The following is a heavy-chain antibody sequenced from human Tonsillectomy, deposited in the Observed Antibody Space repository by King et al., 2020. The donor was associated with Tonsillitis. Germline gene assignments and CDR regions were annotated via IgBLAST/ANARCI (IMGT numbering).Heavy chain of an antibody. CDR2: IIPIFGTA. V-gene: IGHV1-69*01. Sequence: QLVQSGAEVKKPGSSVKVSCKASGGTFRSYGITWVRQAPGQGLEWMGEIIPIFGTANYAQKFQGRVTITADESTSTAYMELSSLRSEDTAVYYCARDRDYDSSGYFYIGDHWGQGTLVTVSS. D-gene: IGHD3-22*01. CDR1: GGTFRSYG. J-gene: IGHJ4*02. CDR3: ARDRDYDSSGYFYIGDH.